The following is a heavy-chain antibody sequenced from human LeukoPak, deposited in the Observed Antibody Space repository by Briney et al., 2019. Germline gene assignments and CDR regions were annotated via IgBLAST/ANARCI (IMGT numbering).Heavy chain of an antibody. CDR3: AIDIVDY. Sequence: ASVKVSCKTSGYTFTNFYMHWVRQAPGQGLEWMGIINPSGANTGYAQKFQGRVTMTRDTSTSTVYMELSSLRSDDTAVYYCAIDIVDYWGQGTLVTVSS. J-gene: IGHJ4*02. V-gene: IGHV1-46*01. D-gene: IGHD2-15*01. CDR1: GYTFTNFY. CDR2: INPSGANT.